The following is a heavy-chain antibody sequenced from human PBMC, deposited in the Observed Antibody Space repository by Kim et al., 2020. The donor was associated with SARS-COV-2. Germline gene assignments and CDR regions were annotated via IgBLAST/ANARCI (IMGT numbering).Heavy chain of an antibody. J-gene: IGHJ1*01. Sequence: GESLKISCKSSGYRFTSYWIGWVRQMPGKGLEWMGIIYPNDSDTRYSPSLQGQVTISADKSISTAYLQWGSLKASDTAMYYCARQAYDSSGYVYFQYWGQGTLVTVSS. CDR1: GYRFTSYW. D-gene: IGHD3-22*01. V-gene: IGHV5-51*01. CDR3: ARQAYDSSGYVYFQY. CDR2: IYPNDSDT.